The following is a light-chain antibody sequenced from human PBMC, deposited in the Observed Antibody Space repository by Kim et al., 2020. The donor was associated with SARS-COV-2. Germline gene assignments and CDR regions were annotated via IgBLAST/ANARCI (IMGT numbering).Light chain of an antibody. CDR1: SSDIGAYNY. J-gene: IGLJ1*01. Sequence: QSALTQPTSASGSPGQSVTISCTGTSSDIGAYNYVSWYQQHPGTAPKLMICEVTNRPSGVPDRFSGSKSGNTASLTISGLQAEDEADYYCSSYAGGRYVFGTGTKVTVL. V-gene: IGLV2-8*01. CDR2: EVT. CDR3: SSYAGGRYV.